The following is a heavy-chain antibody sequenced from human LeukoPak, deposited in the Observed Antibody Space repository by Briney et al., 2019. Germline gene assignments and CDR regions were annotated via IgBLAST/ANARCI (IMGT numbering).Heavy chain of an antibody. Sequence: GASVKVSCKASGGTFSSYAISWVRQAPGQGLEWMGGIIPIFGTANYAQKFQGRVTITTDESTSTAYMELSRLRSDDTAVYYCARVRRDSSNAFDIWGQGTMVTVSS. CDR2: IIPIFGTA. CDR3: ARVRRDSSNAFDI. J-gene: IGHJ3*02. CDR1: GGTFSSYA. D-gene: IGHD1-1*01. V-gene: IGHV1-69*05.